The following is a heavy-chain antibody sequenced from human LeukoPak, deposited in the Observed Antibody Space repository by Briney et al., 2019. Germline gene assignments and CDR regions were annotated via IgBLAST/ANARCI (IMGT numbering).Heavy chain of an antibody. CDR3: ARSQAVAGTVDY. V-gene: IGHV3-53*01. D-gene: IGHD6-19*01. J-gene: IGHJ4*02. CDR1: GFTFSSNY. CDR2: IYSGGLT. Sequence: GSLRLSCAASGFTFSSNYMSWVRQAPGKGLEWVSVIYSGGLTDYAHSVKGRFTISRDNSKNTLNLQMNSLRADDTAVYYCARSQAVAGTVDYWGQGTLVTVSS.